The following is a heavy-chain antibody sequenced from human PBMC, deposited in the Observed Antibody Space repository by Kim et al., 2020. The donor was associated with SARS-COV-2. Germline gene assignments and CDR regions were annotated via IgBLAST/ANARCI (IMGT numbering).Heavy chain of an antibody. Sequence: SETLSLTCTVSGGSISSSSYYWGRLRQPPGKGLEGIGSIYYSGSTYYNPSLKSRVTISVDTSKNKFSLQLSSVTAADTAAEYYAGEAGSWLGPLYFAYLG. V-gene: IGHV4-39*07. D-gene: IGHD3-10*01. CDR2: IYYSGST. CDR3: AGEAGSWLGPLYFAY. CDR1: GGSISSSSYY. J-gene: IGHJ4*01.